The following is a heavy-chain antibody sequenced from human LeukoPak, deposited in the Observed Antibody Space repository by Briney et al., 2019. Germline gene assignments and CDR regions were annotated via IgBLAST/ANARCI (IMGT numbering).Heavy chain of an antibody. Sequence: GGSLRLSCTASGFTFNNYAMSWVRQAPGKGLEWVSIINNSGGSTYYADSVKGRFTISRDLSKNTLYLQMNSQRAEDTALYYCARKYSGTNPFDYWGQGTLVTVSS. CDR1: GFTFNNYA. D-gene: IGHD1-26*01. J-gene: IGHJ4*02. CDR2: INNSGGST. CDR3: ARKYSGTNPFDY. V-gene: IGHV3-23*01.